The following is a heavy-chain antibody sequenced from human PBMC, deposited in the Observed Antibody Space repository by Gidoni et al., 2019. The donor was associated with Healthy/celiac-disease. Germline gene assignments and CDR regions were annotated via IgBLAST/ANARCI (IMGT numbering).Heavy chain of an antibody. CDR1: GGTFSSYA. D-gene: IGHD1-20*01. Sequence: QVQLVQSGAEVKKPGSSVKVSCKASGGTFSSYAIRWVRQAPGQGLEWMGRIIPILGIANYAQKFQGRVTITADKSTSTAYMELSSLRSEDTAVYYCARGEAFNFENYYYYYGMDVWGQGTTVTVSS. CDR3: ARGEAFNFENYYYYYGMDV. V-gene: IGHV1-69*04. CDR2: IIPILGIA. J-gene: IGHJ6*02.